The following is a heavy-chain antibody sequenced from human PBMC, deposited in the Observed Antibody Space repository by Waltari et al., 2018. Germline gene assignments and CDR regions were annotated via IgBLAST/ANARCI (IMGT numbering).Heavy chain of an antibody. CDR2: INPAGSPT. Sequence: EVQLVESGGGVVQRGGSLRLSCAASGFTFSSTWMHWVRQAPGKGVVTVSHINPAGSPTTSTASVKARFPISRDNTTNTLYLQIISLRADDTAFYYCSRVAVTTPWYFDLWGRGTLVTVSS. CDR1: GFTFSSTW. V-gene: IGHV3-74*01. J-gene: IGHJ2*01. CDR3: SRVAVTTPWYFDL. D-gene: IGHD4-17*01.